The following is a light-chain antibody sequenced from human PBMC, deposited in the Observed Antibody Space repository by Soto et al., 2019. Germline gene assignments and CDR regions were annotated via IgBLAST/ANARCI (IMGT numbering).Light chain of an antibody. CDR3: SSYTSSSTHV. Sequence: QSALTQPASVSGSPGQSITISCTGTSSDVGAYTFVSWYQQHPDKVPKLMIFDVSRRPSGVSDRFPGSKSGNTASLTISGLQPEDEADYYCSSYTSSSTHVFGSGTQLTVL. J-gene: IGLJ7*01. CDR2: DVS. CDR1: SSDVGAYTF. V-gene: IGLV2-14*03.